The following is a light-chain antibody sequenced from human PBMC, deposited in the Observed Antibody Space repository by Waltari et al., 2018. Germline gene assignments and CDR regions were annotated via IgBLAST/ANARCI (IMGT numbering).Light chain of an antibody. CDR2: SAS. V-gene: IGKV1-27*01. Sequence: DIQMTQSPSSLSASVGDRVTITCRASQGINNHLAWYQQKPGKVPTLLIYSASTLQSGVPSRFSGIGSGTDFTLTISSLHPEDVATYYCQKYNSAPRTFGPGTKVEIK. CDR3: QKYNSAPRT. CDR1: QGINNH. J-gene: IGKJ1*01.